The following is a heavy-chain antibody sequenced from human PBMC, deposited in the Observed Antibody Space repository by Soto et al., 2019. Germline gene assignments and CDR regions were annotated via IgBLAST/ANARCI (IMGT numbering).Heavy chain of an antibody. J-gene: IGHJ4*02. CDR3: ARRSRGGYFDY. CDR1: GGSIRSGDYY. V-gene: IGHV4-30-4*01. D-gene: IGHD5-12*01. Sequence: SQTLSLTCTVSGGSIRSGDYYWSWIRQPPGKGLEWIGYIYYSGSTYYNPSLKSRVTISVDTSKNQFSLKLSSVTAADTALYYCARRSRGGYFDYWGQGTLVTGSA. CDR2: IYYSGST.